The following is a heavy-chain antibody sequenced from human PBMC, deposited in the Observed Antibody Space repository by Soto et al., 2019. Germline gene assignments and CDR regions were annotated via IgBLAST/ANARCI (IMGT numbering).Heavy chain of an antibody. CDR2: ISGSDGST. J-gene: IGHJ4*02. D-gene: IGHD2-15*01. V-gene: IGHV3-23*01. CDR3: AKDAPGSGWLSHY. Sequence: TRGSLLLSCVSPVFTFSNYAMGWVRQAPGKGLDWVSTISGSDGSTSYAVSVKGRFAISRDNSKNTLYLQMNSLRGEDTALYYCAKDAPGSGWLSHYWGRGTMVTVSS. CDR1: VFTFSNYA.